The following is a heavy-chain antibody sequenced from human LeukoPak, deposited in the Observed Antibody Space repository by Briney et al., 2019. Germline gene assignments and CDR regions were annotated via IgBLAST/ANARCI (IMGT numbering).Heavy chain of an antibody. CDR3: ARDLDSGNYFFAY. V-gene: IGHV3-23*01. CDR1: GFTFSSYA. J-gene: IGHJ4*02. Sequence: RGGSLRLSCAASGFTFSSYAMSWVRQAPGRGLEWVSAISGSGGRTYYADSVKGRFTISRDNAKNSLYPQMSSLRAEDTAVYYCARDLDSGNYFFAYWGQGTPVTVSS. D-gene: IGHD3-22*01. CDR2: ISGSGGRT.